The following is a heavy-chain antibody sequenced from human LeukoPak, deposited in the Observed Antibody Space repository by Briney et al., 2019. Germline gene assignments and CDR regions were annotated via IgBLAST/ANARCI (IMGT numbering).Heavy chain of an antibody. D-gene: IGHD4-11*01. V-gene: IGHV3-30-3*01. CDR2: ISHDGSNT. CDR3: ARETVTNHDAFDI. Sequence: PGGSLRLSCAASGFTFSNPAMHWVRQAPGKGLKWVAVISHDGSNTYYGDSVKGRFTISRDNSKNTLDLQMNSLRAEDTAVYYCARETVTNHDAFDIWGQGGMVTVSS. CDR1: GFTFSNPA. J-gene: IGHJ3*02.